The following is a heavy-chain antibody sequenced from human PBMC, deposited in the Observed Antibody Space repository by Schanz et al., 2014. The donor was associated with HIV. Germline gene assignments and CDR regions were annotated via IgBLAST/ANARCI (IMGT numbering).Heavy chain of an antibody. CDR3: ARLGPIVVVPGPLAWYFDL. CDR2: INPNSGGT. CDR1: GYTFTSYY. J-gene: IGHJ2*01. D-gene: IGHD2-2*01. Sequence: QVQLVQSGAELKKPGASVKVSCKASGYTFTSYYIHWVRQAPGQGLEWMGWINPNSGGTNLAQKFEGRVTLTTDTSINTAYMEMTRLTSHDTAVYYCARLGPIVVVPGPLAWYFDLWGCGTLVTVSS. V-gene: IGHV1-2*02.